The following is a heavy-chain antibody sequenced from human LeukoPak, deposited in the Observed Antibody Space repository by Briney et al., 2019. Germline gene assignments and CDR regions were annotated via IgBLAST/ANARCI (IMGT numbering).Heavy chain of an antibody. V-gene: IGHV3-23*01. CDR1: GFTFSSYG. D-gene: IGHD3-10*01. CDR2: ISGSGGST. Sequence: GGSLRLSCAASGFTFSSYGMSWVRQAPGKGLEWVSAISGSGGSTYYADSVKGRFTISRDNSKNTLYLQMNSLRAEDTAVYYCAKELSYYGSGAKDAFDIWGQGTMVTVSS. CDR3: AKELSYYGSGAKDAFDI. J-gene: IGHJ3*02.